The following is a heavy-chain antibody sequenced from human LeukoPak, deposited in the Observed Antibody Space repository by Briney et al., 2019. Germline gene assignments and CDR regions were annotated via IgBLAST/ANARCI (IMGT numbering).Heavy chain of an antibody. Sequence: SETLSLTCAVYGGSFSGYYWTWIRQPPGKGLEWIGEIIHSGSTNYNPSLKSRVTIPVDTSKDQFSLKLSSVTAADTAVYYCARGAGDYVFDYWGQGTLVTVSS. D-gene: IGHD4-17*01. CDR3: ARGAGDYVFDY. CDR1: GGSFSGYY. V-gene: IGHV4-34*01. CDR2: IIHSGST. J-gene: IGHJ4*02.